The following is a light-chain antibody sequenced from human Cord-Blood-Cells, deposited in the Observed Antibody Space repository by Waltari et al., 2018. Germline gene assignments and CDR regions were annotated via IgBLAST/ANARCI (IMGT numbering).Light chain of an antibody. CDR1: SSNIGSNY. J-gene: IGLJ3*02. CDR2: RNN. Sequence: QSVLTQPPSASGTPGQRVTISCSGSSSNIGSNYVYWYQQLPGTAPNHPMCRNNQRPAGVPDRFAGSRSGTSASLAISGLRSEDEADYYCAAWDDSLSGPGVFGGGTKLTVL. V-gene: IGLV1-47*01. CDR3: AAWDDSLSGPGV.